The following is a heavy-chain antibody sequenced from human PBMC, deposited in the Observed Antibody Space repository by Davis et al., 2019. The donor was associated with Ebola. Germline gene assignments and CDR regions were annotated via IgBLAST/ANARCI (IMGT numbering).Heavy chain of an antibody. V-gene: IGHV4-30-4*01. CDR3: ARGKIVVVPAALYYYYYGMDV. CDR1: GGSISSGDYY. D-gene: IGHD2-2*01. J-gene: IGHJ6*02. Sequence: SETLSLTCTVSGGSISSGDYYWSWIRQPPGKGLEWIGYIYYSGSTYYNPSPKSRVTISVDTSKNQFSLKLSSVTAADTAVYYCARGKIVVVPAALYYYYYGMDVWGQGTTVTVSS. CDR2: IYYSGST.